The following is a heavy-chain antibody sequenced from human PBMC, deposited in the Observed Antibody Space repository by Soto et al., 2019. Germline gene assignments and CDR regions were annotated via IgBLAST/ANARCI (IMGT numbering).Heavy chain of an antibody. J-gene: IGHJ3*02. V-gene: IGHV4-34*01. CDR1: GGSFSGYY. CDR2: INHSGST. Sequence: SETLSLTCAVYGGSFSGYYWSWIRQPPGKGLEWIGEINHSGSTNYNPSLKSRVTISVDTSKNQFSLKLSSVTAADTAVYYCARGPTVTTIRAFDIWGQGTMVTVSS. CDR3: ARGPTVTTIRAFDI. D-gene: IGHD4-17*01.